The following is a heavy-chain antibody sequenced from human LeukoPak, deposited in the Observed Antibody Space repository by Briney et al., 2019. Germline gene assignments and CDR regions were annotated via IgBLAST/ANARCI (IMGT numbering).Heavy chain of an antibody. CDR2: IASDGSHT. CDR1: GFTFSTYF. D-gene: IGHD3-10*01. J-gene: IGHJ3*02. Sequence: GGSLRLSCAASGFTFSTYFMHWVRQAPGKGLEWVAVIASDGSHTFYVESVKGRFTISRDNSKNTLYLQMNSLRAEDTAVYFCARERQDTIVHSGAFDIWGQGTMVAVSS. V-gene: IGHV3-30-3*01. CDR3: ARERQDTIVHSGAFDI.